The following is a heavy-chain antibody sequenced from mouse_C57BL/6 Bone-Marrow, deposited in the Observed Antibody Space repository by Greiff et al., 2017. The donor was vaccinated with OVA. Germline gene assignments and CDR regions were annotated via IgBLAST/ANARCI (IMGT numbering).Heavy chain of an antibody. CDR2: INPNNGGT. J-gene: IGHJ2*01. V-gene: IGHV1-26*01. Sequence: EVQLQQSGPELVKPGASVKISCKASGYTFTDYYMNWVKQSHGKSLEWIGDINPNNGGTSYNQKFKGKATLTVDKSSSTAYMELRSLTSEDSAVYYCAPREVGLSFDYWGQGTTLTVSS. CDR1: GYTFTDYY. CDR3: APREVGLSFDY. D-gene: IGHD1-3*01.